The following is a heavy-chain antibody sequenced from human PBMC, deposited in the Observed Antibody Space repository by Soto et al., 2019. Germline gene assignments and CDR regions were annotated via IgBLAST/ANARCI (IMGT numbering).Heavy chain of an antibody. CDR2: ITAYNDNT. CDR1: GYTCTSYG. CDR3: ARGQIQSDFDY. J-gene: IGHJ4*02. V-gene: IGHV1-18*04. D-gene: IGHD3-3*01. Sequence: QVQLVQSGAEVRNPGASVKVSCKASGYTCTSYGLNGVRQAPGQGLEWMGWITAYNDNTNYSQKVQGRAILTIDTSTTTGYMEMRSLRSDDTAVYYCARGQIQSDFDYWGQGTLVTVSS.